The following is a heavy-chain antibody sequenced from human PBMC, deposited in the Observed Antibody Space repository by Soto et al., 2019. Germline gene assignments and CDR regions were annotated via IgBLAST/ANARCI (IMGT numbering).Heavy chain of an antibody. V-gene: IGHV1-8*01. D-gene: IGHD5-12*01. CDR3: ARDLVVATGFVGSAYGMDV. CDR1: GYTFTSYD. Sequence: QVQLVQSGAEVKKPGASVKVSCKASGYTFTSYDINWVRQATGQGLEWMGWMNPNSGNTGYAQKFQGRVTMTRNTSISTAYMELSSLRSEDTAVYYCARDLVVATGFVGSAYGMDVWGQGTTVTVSS. J-gene: IGHJ6*02. CDR2: MNPNSGNT.